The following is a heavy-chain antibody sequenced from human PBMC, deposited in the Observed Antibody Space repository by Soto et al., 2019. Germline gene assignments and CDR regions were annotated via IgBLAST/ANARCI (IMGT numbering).Heavy chain of an antibody. J-gene: IGHJ5*02. CDR3: ASYNWNYGWWFDP. D-gene: IGHD1-7*01. V-gene: IGHV1-69*06. CDR1: GGTFSSYA. Sequence: QVQLVQSGAEVKKPGSSMKVSCKASGGTFSSYAITGVRQAPGQGLEGMGGIIPIFGTANHAQKLQGRVTITPDKSTSTAYMELSSLRSEDTAVYYCASYNWNYGWWFDPWGQGTLVTVFS. CDR2: IIPIFGTA.